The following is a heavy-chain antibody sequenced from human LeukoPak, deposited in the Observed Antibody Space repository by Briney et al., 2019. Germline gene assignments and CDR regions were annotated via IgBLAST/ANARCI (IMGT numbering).Heavy chain of an antibody. D-gene: IGHD5-12*01. CDR1: GFTLRDYW. J-gene: IGHJ3*01. CDR2: IDNDGSDT. V-gene: IGHV3-74*01. CDR3: ARGGFSHGFDV. Sequence: GGSLRLSCVTSGFTLRDYWIHWVRQAPGGGLVWVGRIDNDGSDTIYADSVKGRFTVSRDNAKNTLYLQMNSLRAEDTAVYFCARGGFSHGFDVWGQGTVVTVSS.